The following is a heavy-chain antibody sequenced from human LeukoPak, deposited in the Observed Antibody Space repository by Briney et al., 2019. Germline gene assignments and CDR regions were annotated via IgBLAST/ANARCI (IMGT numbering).Heavy chain of an antibody. Sequence: PGGSLRLSCAASGSTFSDYYMNWIRQAPGKGLEWVSYITSSSSYTNYADSVKGRFTISRDNAKNSLYLQMNSLRAEDTAVYYCARPYSSSYGGFDPWGQGTLVTVSS. V-gene: IGHV3-11*06. J-gene: IGHJ5*02. CDR2: ITSSSSYT. CDR3: ARPYSSSYGGFDP. D-gene: IGHD6-6*01. CDR1: GSTFSDYY.